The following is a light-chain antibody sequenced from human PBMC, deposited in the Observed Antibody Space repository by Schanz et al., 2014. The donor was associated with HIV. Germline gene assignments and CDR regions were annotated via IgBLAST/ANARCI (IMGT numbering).Light chain of an antibody. CDR2: DVN. CDR1: SSDVGSYNL. J-gene: IGLJ3*02. CDR3: SSYTTSGSLV. V-gene: IGLV2-14*02. Sequence: QSVLTQPASVSGSPGQSITISCTGTSSDVGSYNLVSWYQHHPGKAPKLMIYDVNNRPSGASNRFSGSKSGNTASLTISGLQAEDEADYYCSSYTTSGSLVFGGGTKLTVL.